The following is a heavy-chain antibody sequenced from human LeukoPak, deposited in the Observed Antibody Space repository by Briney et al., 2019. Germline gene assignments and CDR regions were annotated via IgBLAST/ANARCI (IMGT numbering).Heavy chain of an antibody. Sequence: PGGSLRLSCAASGFTSSSYAMSWVRQAPGKGLEWVSAISGSGDSTYYADSVKGRFTISRDNSKNTLYLQMNSLRAEDTAVYYCAKDNGEQYYFDYWGQGTLVTVSS. J-gene: IGHJ4*02. CDR2: ISGSGDST. CDR1: GFTSSSYA. D-gene: IGHD6-19*01. V-gene: IGHV3-23*01. CDR3: AKDNGEQYYFDY.